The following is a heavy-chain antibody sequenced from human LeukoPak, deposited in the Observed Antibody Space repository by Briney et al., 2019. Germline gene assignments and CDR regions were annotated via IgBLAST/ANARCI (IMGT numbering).Heavy chain of an antibody. J-gene: IGHJ3*02. V-gene: IGHV4-39*01. CDR1: GGSLSSSSYY. CDR3: ARRPDPMIVVEDDAFDI. CDR2: IYYSGST. Sequence: SETLSLTCTVSGGSLSSSSYYWGWIRQPPGKGLEWIGSIYYSGSTYYNPSLKSQVTISVDTSNNQFSLKLSSVIAADTDVYYCARRPDPMIVVEDDAFDIWGQGTMVTVCS. D-gene: IGHD3-22*01.